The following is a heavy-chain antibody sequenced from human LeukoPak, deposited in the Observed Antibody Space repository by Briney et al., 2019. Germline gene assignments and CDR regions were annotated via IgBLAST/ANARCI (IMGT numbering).Heavy chain of an antibody. J-gene: IGHJ4*02. Sequence: EAGGSLRLSCAASGFTFSSYGMHWVRQAPGKGLEWVALIWYDGSSKHYADSVRGRFTISRDNSKNTLYLQMNSLRVEDTAVYYCARDFELSHWGQGTLVTVSS. D-gene: IGHD3-16*02. CDR2: IWYDGSSK. V-gene: IGHV3-33*01. CDR1: GFTFSSYG. CDR3: ARDFELSH.